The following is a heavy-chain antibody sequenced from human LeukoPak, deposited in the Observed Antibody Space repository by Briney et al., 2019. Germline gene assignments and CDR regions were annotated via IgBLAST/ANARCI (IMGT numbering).Heavy chain of an antibody. Sequence: SETLSLTCAVYGGSFSGYYWSWIRQPPGKGLEWIGEINHSGSTNYNPSLKSRATISVDTSKNQFSLKLSSVTAADTAVYYCARVHSSTFDYWGQGTLVTVSS. CDR3: ARVHSSTFDY. CDR1: GGSFSGYY. CDR2: INHSGST. D-gene: IGHD6-13*01. V-gene: IGHV4-34*01. J-gene: IGHJ4*02.